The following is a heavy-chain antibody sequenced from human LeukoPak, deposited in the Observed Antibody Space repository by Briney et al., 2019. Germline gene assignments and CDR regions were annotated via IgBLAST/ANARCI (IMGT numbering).Heavy chain of an antibody. CDR3: ASQTMYYYDSSGYYYA. J-gene: IGHJ5*02. V-gene: IGHV1-69*04. CDR2: IIPILGIA. CDR1: GGTFSSYA. Sequence: SVKVSCKASGGTFSSYAISWVRQAPGQGLEWMGRIIPILGIANYAQKFQGRVTITADKSTSTAYMELSSLRSEDTAVYYCASQTMYYYDSSGYYYAWGQGTLVTVSS. D-gene: IGHD3-22*01.